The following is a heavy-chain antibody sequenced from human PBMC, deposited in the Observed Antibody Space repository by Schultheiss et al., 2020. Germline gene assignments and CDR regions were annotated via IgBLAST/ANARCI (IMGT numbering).Heavy chain of an antibody. Sequence: GGSLRLSCAASGFTFNNYAMHWVRQAPGKGLEWVSGISWNSGSIGYADSVKGRFTISRDNAKNSLYLQMNSLRAEDTAVYYCARDRVYSTFRYYYYGMDVWGQGTTVTVSS. CDR2: ISWNSGSI. D-gene: IGHD2-15*01. V-gene: IGHV3-9*01. J-gene: IGHJ6*02. CDR1: GFTFNNYA. CDR3: ARDRVYSTFRYYYYGMDV.